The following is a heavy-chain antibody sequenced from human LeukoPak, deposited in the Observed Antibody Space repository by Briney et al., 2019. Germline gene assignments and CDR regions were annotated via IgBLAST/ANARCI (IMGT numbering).Heavy chain of an antibody. Sequence: GGSLRLSCAASGFPFGSYAMTWVRQAPGKGLESVSVITDGADTYYADSVKGRFTISRDNSQNTVHLQMDNLRADDTAVYYCAKVDYWSPENYLDSWGQGSLVTVSS. V-gene: IGHV3-23*01. CDR1: GFPFGSYA. J-gene: IGHJ4*02. D-gene: IGHD1-1*01. CDR3: AKVDYWSPENYLDS. CDR2: ITDGADT.